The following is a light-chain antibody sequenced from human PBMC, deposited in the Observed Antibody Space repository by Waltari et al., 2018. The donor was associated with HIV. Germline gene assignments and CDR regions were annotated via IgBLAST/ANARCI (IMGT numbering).Light chain of an antibody. CDR1: QGIRYN. J-gene: IGKJ1*01. CDR3: LQDFSYPQT. Sequence: AIQMTQSPSSLSASVGDRVTITCRASQGIRYNLAWYQHKPGRAPELLIFAASTLQSGVPSRFSGRGSGTDFTLTISSLQPEDFAIYYCLQDFSYPQTFGQGTKVEMK. CDR2: AAS. V-gene: IGKV1-6*01.